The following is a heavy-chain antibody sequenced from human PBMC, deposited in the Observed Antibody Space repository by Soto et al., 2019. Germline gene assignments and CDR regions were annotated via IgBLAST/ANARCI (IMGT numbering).Heavy chain of an antibody. CDR1: GGTFSSYA. D-gene: IGHD2-2*02. J-gene: IGHJ6*02. V-gene: IGHV1-69*10. Sequence: ASVKVSCKASGGTFSSYAISWVRQAPGQGLEWMGGIIPILGKAKYTQKFQGRVTITADKSTSTADMELSSLRSEATAVYDCACEWYCSSTSCYRSTYYYYGMDVWGQGTTVTVSS. CDR2: IIPILGKA. CDR3: ACEWYCSSTSCYRSTYYYYGMDV.